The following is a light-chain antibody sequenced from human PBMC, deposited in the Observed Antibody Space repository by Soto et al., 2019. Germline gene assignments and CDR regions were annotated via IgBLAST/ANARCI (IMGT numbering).Light chain of an antibody. CDR2: GNT. V-gene: IGLV1-40*01. J-gene: IGLJ3*02. CDR3: QSYDSSLSGWV. Sequence: QSVLTQPPSVSGAPGQRVTISCTGSRSNIVAIYDVHWYQQLPGTAPKLLIYGNTNRPSGVPDRFSGSKSGTSASLAITGLQAEDEADYYCQSYDSSLSGWVFGGGTKLTVL. CDR1: RSNIVAIYD.